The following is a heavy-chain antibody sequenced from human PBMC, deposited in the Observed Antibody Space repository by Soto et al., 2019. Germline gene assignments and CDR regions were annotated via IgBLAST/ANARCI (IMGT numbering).Heavy chain of an antibody. Sequence: GGSLRLSCAASGFTFSSFSLNWVRQAPGKGLEWLSYISSGSTTIFYADSVRGRFTISRDNAKNSLYLQMNSLRAEDTAVYYCARDFGRQHGMDVWGQGTTVTVSS. V-gene: IGHV3-48*01. CDR3: ARDFGRQHGMDV. D-gene: IGHD3-3*01. CDR2: ISSGSTTI. J-gene: IGHJ6*02. CDR1: GFTFSSFS.